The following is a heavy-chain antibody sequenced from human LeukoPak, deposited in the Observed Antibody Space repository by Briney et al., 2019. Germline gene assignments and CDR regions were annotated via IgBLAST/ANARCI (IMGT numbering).Heavy chain of an antibody. V-gene: IGHV1-2*02. D-gene: IGHD1-7*01. Sequence: ASVKVSCKAPGYTFTGYYMHWVRQAPGQGLEWIGWINPNSGGTNYAQKFQGRVTMTRDTSISTAYMELSRLRSDDTAVYYCARARDNWNYPEVDYWGQGTLVTVSS. J-gene: IGHJ4*02. CDR1: GYTFTGYY. CDR2: INPNSGGT. CDR3: ARARDNWNYPEVDY.